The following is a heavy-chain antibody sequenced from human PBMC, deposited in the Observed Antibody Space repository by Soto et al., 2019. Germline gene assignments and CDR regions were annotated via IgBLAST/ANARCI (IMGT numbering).Heavy chain of an antibody. CDR3: ARHSPSSRSSSCLFDR. V-gene: IGHV3-48*02. J-gene: IGHJ4*02. Sequence: EVQLVESGGGLVHPGGSLRLSCAASGFTFSNFAVNWARQAPGKGLEWLAFISSTGSAEYYADAVKGRFTVSRDNLKNSGFLQMNSITNVDTAVYFSARHSPSSRSSSCLFDRWGQGTLVTVSS. CDR2: ISSTGSAE. CDR1: GFTFSNFA. D-gene: IGHD2-2*01.